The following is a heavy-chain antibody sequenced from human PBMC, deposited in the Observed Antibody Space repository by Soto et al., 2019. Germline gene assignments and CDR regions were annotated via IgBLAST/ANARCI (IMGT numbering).Heavy chain of an antibody. V-gene: IGHV3-7*03. J-gene: IGHJ4*02. CDR2: IKQDGSEK. CDR3: ARDRGSRRGFDY. CDR1: GFTFSSSW. D-gene: IGHD3-10*01. Sequence: EVQLVESGGGLVQPGGSLRLSCAASGFTFSSSWMSWVRQAPGKGLEWVANIKQDGSEKYYVDSVKGRFTISRDNAKNSLYLQMNSLRAEDTAVYYCARDRGSRRGFDYWGQGTLVTVSS.